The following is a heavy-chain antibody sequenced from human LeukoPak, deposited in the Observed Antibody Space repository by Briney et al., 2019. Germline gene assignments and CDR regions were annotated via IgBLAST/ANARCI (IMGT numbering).Heavy chain of an antibody. CDR1: GFTFSSYA. CDR3: AKDIVVVPAPVGYFDL. CDR2: ISGSSGST. Sequence: GGSLKLSCAASGFTFSSYAMSWVREAPGEGLEWGSGISGSSGSTYYADSVKGRFTISRDNSKNTEYLQMNSLRAEDTAVYYCAKDIVVVPAPVGYFDLWGRGTLVTVSS. D-gene: IGHD2-2*01. J-gene: IGHJ2*01. V-gene: IGHV3-23*01.